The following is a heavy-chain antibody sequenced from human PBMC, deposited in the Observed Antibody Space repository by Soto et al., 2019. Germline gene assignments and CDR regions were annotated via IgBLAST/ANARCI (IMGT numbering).Heavy chain of an antibody. CDR3: ANRRGSGSLARFDY. CDR2: ISGSGGST. D-gene: IGHD3-10*01. Sequence: GGSLRLSCAASGFTFSSYAMSWVRQAPGKGLEWVSGISGSGGSTYYADSVKGRFTISRDNSKNTLYLQMNSLRAEDTAVYYCANRRGSGSLARFDYWGQGTLVTVSS. V-gene: IGHV3-23*01. J-gene: IGHJ4*02. CDR1: GFTFSSYA.